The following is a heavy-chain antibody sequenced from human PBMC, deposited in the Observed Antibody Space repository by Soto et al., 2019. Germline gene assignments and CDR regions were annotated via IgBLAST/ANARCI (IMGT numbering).Heavy chain of an antibody. V-gene: IGHV3-30*18. J-gene: IGHJ4*02. CDR1: GFNFSSYA. Sequence: QVQLVESGGVVVQPGTSLRLSCAASGFNFSSYAMHWVRQAPGKGLEWVAVVSYDGSHEVYADFVEGRFTITRDNSKDSLDLQMNSLRAENTAVYYCEKDVNDPHNYGDYNFHYWGQGTLVTVSS. CDR3: EKDVNDPHNYGDYNFHY. D-gene: IGHD4-17*01. CDR2: VSYDGSHE.